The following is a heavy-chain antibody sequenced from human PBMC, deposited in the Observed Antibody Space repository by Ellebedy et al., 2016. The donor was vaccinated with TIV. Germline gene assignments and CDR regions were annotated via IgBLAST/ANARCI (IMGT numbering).Heavy chain of an antibody. CDR2: IARDERIT. CDR3: VREASIGGTVFFDR. J-gene: IGHJ4*02. V-gene: IGHV3-74*01. Sequence: GESLKISCAASGFTFSYSWMHWVRQAPGKGLVWVSRIARDERITDYADSVKGRFTISRDDAQNTVFLHMSRLRDEDTAVYYCVREASIGGTVFFDRWGQGVLVTVSS. D-gene: IGHD1-7*01. CDR1: GFTFSYSW.